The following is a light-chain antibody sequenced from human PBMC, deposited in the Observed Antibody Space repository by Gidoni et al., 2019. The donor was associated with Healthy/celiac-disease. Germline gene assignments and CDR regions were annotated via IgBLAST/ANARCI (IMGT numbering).Light chain of an antibody. CDR1: QSVSIN. V-gene: IGKV3-15*01. J-gene: IGKJ3*01. CDR3: QQYNNWTLFT. Sequence: EIVMTQSPATLSVSPGERATLSCRASQSVSINLAWYQQKPGQAPRLLIYDASTRATGIPARFSGSGSGTEFTLTISSLQSEDFAVYYCQQYNNWTLFTFXPXTKVDIK. CDR2: DAS.